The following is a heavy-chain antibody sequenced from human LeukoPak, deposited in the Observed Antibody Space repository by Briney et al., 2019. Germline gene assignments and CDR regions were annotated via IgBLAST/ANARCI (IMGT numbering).Heavy chain of an antibody. J-gene: IGHJ6*02. Sequence: PGGSLRLSCAASGFTFSSYGMHWVRQAPGKGLEWVAFIRYDGSNKYYADSAKGRFTISRDNSKNTLYLQMNSLRAEGTAVYYCAKDAKGYIVVVVAVSYGMDVWGQGTTVTVSS. D-gene: IGHD2-15*01. CDR2: IRYDGSNK. V-gene: IGHV3-30*02. CDR3: AKDAKGYIVVVVAVSYGMDV. CDR1: GFTFSSYG.